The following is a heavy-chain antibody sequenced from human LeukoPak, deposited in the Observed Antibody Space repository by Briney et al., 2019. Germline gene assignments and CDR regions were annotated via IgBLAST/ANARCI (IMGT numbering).Heavy chain of an antibody. V-gene: IGHV1-18*01. CDR2: ISAYNGNT. J-gene: IGHJ6*02. CDR3: ARDMVLVEPAAIPTYYYYGMDV. CDR1: GYIFTNYG. D-gene: IGHD2-2*02. Sequence: GASVKVSCKASGYIFTNYGISWVRQAPGQGLEWMGWISAYNGNTKYAQKLQGRVTMTTDTSTSTAYMELRSLRSDDTAVYYCARDMVLVEPAAIPTYYYYGMDVWGQGSTVTVSS.